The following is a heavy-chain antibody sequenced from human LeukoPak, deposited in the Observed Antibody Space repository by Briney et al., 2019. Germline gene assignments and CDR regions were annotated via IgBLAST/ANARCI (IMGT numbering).Heavy chain of an antibody. Sequence: GGSLRLSCAASGFTFSDHYMDWVRQAPGKGLEWVGRIRYKSKSYSTDHAGSVRGRFTISRDDSKNSLYLQMNSLKTDDTAVYYCTRARDEGSYFDYWGLGTLVTVSS. V-gene: IGHV3-72*01. CDR2: IRYKSKSYST. CDR3: TRARDEGSYFDY. D-gene: IGHD3-10*01. J-gene: IGHJ4*02. CDR1: GFTFSDHY.